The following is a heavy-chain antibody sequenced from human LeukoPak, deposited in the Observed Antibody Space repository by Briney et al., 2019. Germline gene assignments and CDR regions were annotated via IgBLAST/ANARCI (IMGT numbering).Heavy chain of an antibody. CDR3: ARGGEVWPSGYFDY. CDR2: ISSSGSTI. CDR1: GFTFRSYS. Sequence: GGSLRLSCAASGFTFRSYSMNWVRQAPGKGLEWVSYISSSGSTIYYADSVKGRFTISRDNAKNSLYLQMNSLRAEDTAVYYCARGGEVWPSGYFDYWGQGTLVTVSS. D-gene: IGHD3-22*01. V-gene: IGHV3-48*04. J-gene: IGHJ4*02.